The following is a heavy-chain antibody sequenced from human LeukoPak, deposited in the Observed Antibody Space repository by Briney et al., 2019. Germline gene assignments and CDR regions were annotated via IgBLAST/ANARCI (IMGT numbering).Heavy chain of an antibody. CDR1: GFTFSSYW. CDR3: ARDLYSSNDA. J-gene: IGHJ5*02. Sequence: GGSLSLSCAASGFTFSSYWMSWVRQAPGKGLDWGANIKQDGSEKYYVDSVKGRFTISRDNAKNSLYLQMNSLRAEDTAVYYCARDLYSSNDAWGQGTLVTVSS. CDR2: IKQDGSEK. V-gene: IGHV3-7*01. D-gene: IGHD6-13*01.